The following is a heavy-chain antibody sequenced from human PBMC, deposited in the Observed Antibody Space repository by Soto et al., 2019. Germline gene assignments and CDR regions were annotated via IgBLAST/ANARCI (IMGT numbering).Heavy chain of an antibody. J-gene: IGHJ5*02. CDR2: IKPDGSEK. CDR3: AREES. V-gene: IGHV3-7*05. Sequence: GGSLRLSCAGSGFTFSSYWMSWVRQAPGKGLEWVANIKPDGSEKYYVDFVRGRFTISRDNAKNSLYLQMNSLRAEDTAVYYCAREESWGQGTLVTVSP. CDR1: GFTFSSYW.